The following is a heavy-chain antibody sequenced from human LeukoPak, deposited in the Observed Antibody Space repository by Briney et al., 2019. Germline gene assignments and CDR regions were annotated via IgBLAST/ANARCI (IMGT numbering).Heavy chain of an antibody. Sequence: PSETLSLTCAVYGGSFSGYYWSWIRQPPGKGLEWIGEINHSGSTNYNPSLKSRVTISVDTSKNQFSLKLSSVTAADTAVYYCARLPFHYYGSGSYWGHFDYWGQGTLVTVSS. J-gene: IGHJ4*02. V-gene: IGHV4-34*01. CDR2: INHSGST. CDR1: GGSFSGYY. CDR3: ARLPFHYYGSGSYWGHFDY. D-gene: IGHD3-10*01.